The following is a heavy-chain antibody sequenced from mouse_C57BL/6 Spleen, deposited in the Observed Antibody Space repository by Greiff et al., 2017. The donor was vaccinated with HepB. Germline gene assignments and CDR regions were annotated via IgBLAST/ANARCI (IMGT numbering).Heavy chain of an antibody. CDR1: GFTFSDYY. V-gene: IGHV5-16*01. J-gene: IGHJ2*01. CDR2: INYDGSST. CDR3: ARSSYYYGSSYFDY. Sequence: DVKLVESEGGLVQPGSSMKLSCTASGFTFSDYYMAWVRQVPEKGLEWVANINYDGSSTYYLDSLKSRFIISRDNAKNILYLQMSSLKSEDTATYYCARSSYYYGSSYFDYWGQGTTLTVSS. D-gene: IGHD1-1*01.